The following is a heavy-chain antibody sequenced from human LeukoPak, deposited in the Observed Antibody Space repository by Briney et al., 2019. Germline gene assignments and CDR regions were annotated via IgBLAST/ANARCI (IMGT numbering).Heavy chain of an antibody. CDR3: ATDGIPGATTTLDY. CDR2: FDPEDGET. D-gene: IGHD1-26*01. CDR1: GITLNDLS. J-gene: IGHJ4*02. V-gene: IGHV1-24*01. Sequence: ASVKVSCKASGITLNDLSIQWVRQAPGKGLEWMGGFDPEDGETIYAPKFQARVTMTQDTYEDTAYMELSSLRSEDTAVYYCATDGIPGATTTLDYWGQGTLVTVSS.